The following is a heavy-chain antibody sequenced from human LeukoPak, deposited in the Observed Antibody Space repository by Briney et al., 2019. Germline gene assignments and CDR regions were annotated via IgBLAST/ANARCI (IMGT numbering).Heavy chain of an antibody. Sequence: GGSLRLSCAASGFTVSSNYMSWVRQAPGKGLEWVSVIYSGGSTYYADSVKGRFTISRDNSKNTLYLQMNSLRAEDTAVYYCAKSGKGYSYVVYYFDYWGQGTLVTVSS. J-gene: IGHJ4*02. CDR2: IYSGGST. D-gene: IGHD5-18*01. CDR3: AKSGKGYSYVVYYFDY. V-gene: IGHV3-53*01. CDR1: GFTVSSNY.